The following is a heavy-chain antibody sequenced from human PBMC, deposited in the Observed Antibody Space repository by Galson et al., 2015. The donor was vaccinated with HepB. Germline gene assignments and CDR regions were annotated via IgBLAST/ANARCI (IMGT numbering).Heavy chain of an antibody. Sequence: ALRLSCAASGFTFSSYAMSWVRQAPGKGLEWVSAISGSGGNTYYADSVKGRFTISRDNSKNTLYLQVNSLRAEDTAVYYCAKAGGGSGSYWLYFDYWGQGTLVTVSS. V-gene: IGHV3-23*01. J-gene: IGHJ4*02. D-gene: IGHD3-10*01. CDR1: GFTFSSYA. CDR3: AKAGGGSGSYWLYFDY. CDR2: ISGSGGNT.